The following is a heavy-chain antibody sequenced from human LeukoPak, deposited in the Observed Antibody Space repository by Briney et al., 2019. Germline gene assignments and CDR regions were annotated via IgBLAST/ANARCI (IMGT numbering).Heavy chain of an antibody. CDR3: ARDQVAPQAFEI. CDR2: IIPILGIA. J-gene: IGHJ6*02. D-gene: IGHD3-9*01. Sequence: ASVKVSCKASGGTFSSYAISWVRQAPGQGLEWMGRIIPILGIANYAQKFQGRVTITADKSTSPAYMELSSLRSEDTAVYYCARDQVAPQAFEIWGQGTTVTVSS. CDR1: GGTFSSYA. V-gene: IGHV1-69*04.